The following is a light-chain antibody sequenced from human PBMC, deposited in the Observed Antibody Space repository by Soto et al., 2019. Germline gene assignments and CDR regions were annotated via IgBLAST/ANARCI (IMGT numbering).Light chain of an antibody. CDR1: QSINRD. CDR3: QQSYSPVRNI. Sequence: DIQMTQSPSSLSASVGDRVTITCRASQSINRDLNWYQQKAGKAPKLVIYGASSLESGVPSRFSGRGSGTDFTLTITSLQPEDFATYYCQQSYSPVRNIFGRGTKLEI. V-gene: IGKV1-39*01. J-gene: IGKJ2*01. CDR2: GAS.